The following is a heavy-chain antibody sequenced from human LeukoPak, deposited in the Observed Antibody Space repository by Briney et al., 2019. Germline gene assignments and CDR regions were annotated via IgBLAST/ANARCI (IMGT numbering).Heavy chain of an antibody. Sequence: GGSLRLSCAASGFTFDDYVMHWVRQAPGKGLEWVSGISWNSGSIGYADSVKGRFTISRDNAKNSLYLQMNSLRAEDTALYYCAKGVSSSWYLFDYWGQGTLVTVSS. J-gene: IGHJ4*02. CDR2: ISWNSGSI. CDR1: GFTFDDYV. D-gene: IGHD6-13*01. V-gene: IGHV3-9*01. CDR3: AKGVSSSWYLFDY.